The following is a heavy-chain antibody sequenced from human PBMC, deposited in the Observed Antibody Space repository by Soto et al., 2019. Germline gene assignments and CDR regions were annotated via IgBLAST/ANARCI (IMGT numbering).Heavy chain of an antibody. Sequence: EVQLVESGGGLVQPGGSLRLSCAASGFTFSSYSMNWVRQAPGKGLEWVSYISSSSSTIYYADSVKVRFTISRDNAKNSLYLQMNSLRDEDTAVYYCASEYDYGDLNYYYYGMDVGGQGTTVTVSS. CDR1: GFTFSSYS. CDR3: ASEYDYGDLNYYYYGMDV. J-gene: IGHJ6*02. CDR2: ISSSSSTI. V-gene: IGHV3-48*02. D-gene: IGHD4-17*01.